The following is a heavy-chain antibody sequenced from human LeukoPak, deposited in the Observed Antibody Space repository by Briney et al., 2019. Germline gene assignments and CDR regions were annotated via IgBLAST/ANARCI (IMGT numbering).Heavy chain of an antibody. J-gene: IGHJ4*02. D-gene: IGHD2-2*03. CDR2: IYYSGST. V-gene: IGHV4-59*08. Sequence: PSETLSLTCTVSGGSISSYYWSWIRQPPGKGLEWIGYIYYSGSTNYNPSLKSRVTISVDTSKNQFSLRLSSVTAADTAVYYCARHSRLDKSSLSWADYWGQGTLVTVSS. CDR3: ARHSRLDKSSLSWADY. CDR1: GGSISSYY.